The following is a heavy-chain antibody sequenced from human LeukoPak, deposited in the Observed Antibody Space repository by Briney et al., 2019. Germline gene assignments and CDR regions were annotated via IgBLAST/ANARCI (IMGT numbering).Heavy chain of an antibody. Sequence: PGGSLRLSCAASGFTVSSSYMSWVRQAPGKGLEWVSVIYRDGSSYYAESVKGRFTISRDNSKNTLYIQMNSLRAEDTAVYYCARSFYDILIGYYQYFDYWGQGTLVTVSS. V-gene: IGHV3-66*01. CDR1: GFTVSSSY. CDR3: ARSFYDILIGYYQYFDY. D-gene: IGHD3-9*01. J-gene: IGHJ4*02. CDR2: IYRDGSS.